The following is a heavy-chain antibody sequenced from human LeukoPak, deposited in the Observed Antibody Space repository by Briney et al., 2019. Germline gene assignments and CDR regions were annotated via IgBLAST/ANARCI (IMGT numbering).Heavy chain of an antibody. V-gene: IGHV3-48*03. D-gene: IGHD3-22*01. CDR2: ISSSGSTI. CDR3: ARETYYYDSSGYYYRYYFDY. J-gene: IGHJ4*02. Sequence: PGGSLRLSCAASGFTFSSYEMNWVRQAPGKGLEWVSYISSSGSTIYYAGSVKGRFTISRDNAKNSLYLQMNSLRAEDTAVYYCARETYYYDSSGYYYRYYFDYWGQGTLVTVSS. CDR1: GFTFSSYE.